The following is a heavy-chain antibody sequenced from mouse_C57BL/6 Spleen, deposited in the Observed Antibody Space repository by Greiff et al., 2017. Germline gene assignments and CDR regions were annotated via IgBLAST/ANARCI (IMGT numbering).Heavy chain of an antibody. Sequence: VQLQESGPELVKPGASVKISCKASGYAFSSSWMNWVKQRPGKGLEWIGRIYPGDGDTNYNGKFKGKATLTADKSSSTAYMQLSSLTSEDSAVYFCARDYYGSRPFAYWGQGTLVTVSA. CDR1: GYAFSSSW. V-gene: IGHV1-82*01. J-gene: IGHJ3*01. CDR3: ARDYYGSRPFAY. CDR2: IYPGDGDT. D-gene: IGHD1-1*01.